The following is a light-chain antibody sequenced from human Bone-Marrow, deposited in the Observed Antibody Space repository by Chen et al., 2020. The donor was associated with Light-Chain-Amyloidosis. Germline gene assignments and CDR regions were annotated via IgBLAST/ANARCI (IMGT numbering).Light chain of an antibody. CDR3: RSYAITNTLG. Sequence: QSALTQPASVSGSPGQSITISCTGTSSDVGGDNHVSWYQQHPDKAPKLMIYEVTNRPSWVPDRFSGSKSDNTASLTISGLQTEDGADYCCRSYAITNTLGFGSGTRVTVL. V-gene: IGLV2-14*01. CDR2: EVT. CDR1: SSDVGGDNH. J-gene: IGLJ1*01.